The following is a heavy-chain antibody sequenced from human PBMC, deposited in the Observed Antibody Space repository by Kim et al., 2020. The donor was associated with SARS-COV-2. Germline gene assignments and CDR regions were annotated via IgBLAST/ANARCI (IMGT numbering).Heavy chain of an antibody. Sequence: ASVKVSCKASGYTFTSYYMHWVRQAPGQGLEWMGIINPSGGSTSYAQKFQGRVTMTRDTSTSTVYMELSSLRSEDTAVYYCARDGERYYDSSGYYYNWGQGTLVTVSS. CDR1: GYTFTSYY. V-gene: IGHV1-46*01. D-gene: IGHD3-22*01. CDR3: ARDGERYYDSSGYYYN. CDR2: INPSGGST. J-gene: IGHJ4*02.